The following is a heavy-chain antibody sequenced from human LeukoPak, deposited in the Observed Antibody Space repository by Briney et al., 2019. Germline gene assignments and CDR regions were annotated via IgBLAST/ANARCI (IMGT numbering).Heavy chain of an antibody. Sequence: ASVKVSCKASGYTFTSYAMHWVRQAPGQRLEWIGWINAGNGNTKYSQKFQGRVTITRDTSASTAYMELSSLRSEDTAVYYCAREGDTAITYWYFDLWGRGTLVTVSS. D-gene: IGHD5-18*01. J-gene: IGHJ2*01. CDR3: AREGDTAITYWYFDL. V-gene: IGHV1-3*01. CDR2: INAGNGNT. CDR1: GYTFTSYA.